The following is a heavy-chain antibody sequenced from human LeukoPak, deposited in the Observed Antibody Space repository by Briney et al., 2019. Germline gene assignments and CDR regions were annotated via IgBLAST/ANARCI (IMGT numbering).Heavy chain of an antibody. CDR2: IYYSGST. CDR1: ADTNSSYY. CDR3: ARDRYYYDSSGYYSRGFDY. V-gene: IGHV4-59*01. J-gene: IGHJ4*02. D-gene: IGHD3-22*01. Sequence: SETLSLNRTVSADTNSSYYWIWIRQPPGKGLEWPGDIYYSGSTNYNPSLKSRVTISVDTSKNQFSLKLSSMTAADTAVYYCARDRYYYDSSGYYSRGFDYWGQGTLVTVSS.